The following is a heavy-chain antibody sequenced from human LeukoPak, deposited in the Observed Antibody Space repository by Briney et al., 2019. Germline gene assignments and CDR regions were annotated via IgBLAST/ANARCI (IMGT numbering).Heavy chain of an antibody. CDR3: ARRGYYSSGWYWFDP. Sequence: MPSETLSLTCAVYGGSFSGYYWSWIRQPPGKGLEWIGEINHSGSTNYNPSLKSRVTISVDTSKNQFSLKLSSVTAADTAVYYCARRGYYSSGWYWFDPWGQGTLVTVSS. D-gene: IGHD6-19*01. V-gene: IGHV4-34*01. J-gene: IGHJ5*02. CDR2: INHSGST. CDR1: GGSFSGYY.